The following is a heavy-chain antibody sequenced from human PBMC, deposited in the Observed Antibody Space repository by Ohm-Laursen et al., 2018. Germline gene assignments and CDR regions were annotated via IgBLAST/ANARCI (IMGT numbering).Heavy chain of an antibody. J-gene: IGHJ4*02. CDR1: GFIFSDYG. CDR2: ISYDGSNK. V-gene: IGHV3-30*18. CDR3: AKDIEYSGSSYYFDY. D-gene: IGHD1-26*01. Sequence: SLRLSCAASGFIFSDYGMHWVRQAPGKGLEWVAVISYDGSNKYYADSVKGRFTISRDNSKNTLYLQMNSLRAEDTAVYYCAKDIEYSGSSYYFDYWGQGTLVTVSS.